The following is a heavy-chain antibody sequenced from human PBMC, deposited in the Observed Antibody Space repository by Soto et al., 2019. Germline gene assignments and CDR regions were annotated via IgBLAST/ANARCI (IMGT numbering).Heavy chain of an antibody. Sequence: QVQLQESGPGLVKPSQTLSLTCTVSGGSISSGGYYWSWIRQHPGKGLEWIGYIYYSGSTYYNPSLKSRVTTSVDTSKNQFSLKLSSVTAADTAVYYCARGQDCSGGSCYFTTTYYGMDVWGQGTTVTVSS. CDR1: GGSISSGGYY. D-gene: IGHD2-15*01. CDR2: IYYSGST. J-gene: IGHJ6*02. CDR3: ARGQDCSGGSCYFTTTYYGMDV. V-gene: IGHV4-31*03.